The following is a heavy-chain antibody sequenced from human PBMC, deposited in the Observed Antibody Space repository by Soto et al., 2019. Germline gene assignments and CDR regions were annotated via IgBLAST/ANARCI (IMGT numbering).Heavy chain of an antibody. J-gene: IGHJ4*02. Sequence: ASVKVSCKASGYTFTSYCISWVLQAPGQGLEWMGWISAYNGNTNYAQKLQGRVTMTTDTSTSTAYMELRSLRSDDTAVYYCARASYDYVWGSYRYHYFDYWGQGTLVTVSS. CDR3: ARASYDYVWGSYRYHYFDY. V-gene: IGHV1-18*01. CDR1: GYTFTSYC. D-gene: IGHD3-16*02. CDR2: ISAYNGNT.